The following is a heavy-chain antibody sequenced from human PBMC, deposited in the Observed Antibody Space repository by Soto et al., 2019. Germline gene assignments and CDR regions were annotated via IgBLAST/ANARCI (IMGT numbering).Heavy chain of an antibody. D-gene: IGHD2-2*01. Sequence: SETLSLTCTVSGGSINIGGYYWSWIRQHPGQGLEWIGYIYYSGTTYYNPSLKSRVTISLDTSKNQFSLNLSSLTAPDTAVYYWETCLPRSTPLLDPWGPXTLVTVSS. J-gene: IGHJ5*02. CDR2: IYYSGTT. V-gene: IGHV4-31*03. CDR3: ETCLPRSTPLLDP. CDR1: GGSINIGGYY.